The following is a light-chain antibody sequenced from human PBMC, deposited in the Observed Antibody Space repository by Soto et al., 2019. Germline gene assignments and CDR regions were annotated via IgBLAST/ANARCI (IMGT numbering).Light chain of an antibody. CDR2: DAS. Sequence: DIQMTQSPSTLSASVGDRVTITCRASQSISSWLAWYQQKPGKAPKLLIYDASSLESGVPSRFSGSGSGTEFTLTISSLQPDDFATYYCQQYNSNLRTFGQGTKLEIK. CDR3: QQYNSNLRT. CDR1: QSISSW. V-gene: IGKV1-5*01. J-gene: IGKJ2*01.